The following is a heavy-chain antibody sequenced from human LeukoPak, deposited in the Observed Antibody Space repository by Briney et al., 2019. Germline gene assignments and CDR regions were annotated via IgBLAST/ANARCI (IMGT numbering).Heavy chain of an antibody. CDR2: TRNKANSYTT. J-gene: IGHJ3*02. V-gene: IGHV3-72*01. CDR3: TPDAFDI. CDR1: GFTFSSYS. Sequence: GGSLRLSCAASGFTFSSYSMNWVRQAPGKGLEWVGRTRNKANSYTTEYAASVKGRFTISRDDSKSPLYLQMNSLKTEDTAVYYCTPDAFDIWGQGTMVTASS.